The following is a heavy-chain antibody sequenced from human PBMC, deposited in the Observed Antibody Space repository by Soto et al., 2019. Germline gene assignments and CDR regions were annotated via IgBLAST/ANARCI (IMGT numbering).Heavy chain of an antibody. CDR3: AKDRSVDTRDWFDP. CDR2: ISGSGDSP. V-gene: IGHV3-23*01. Sequence: LRLSCAASGFTFGTYAMSWVRQAPGKGLEWVSSISGSGDSPYYADSVKGQFTISRDNSKNTLYLQMNSLRAEDTALYYCAKDRSVDTRDWFDPWGQGTLVTVSS. D-gene: IGHD5-18*01. J-gene: IGHJ5*02. CDR1: GFTFGTYA.